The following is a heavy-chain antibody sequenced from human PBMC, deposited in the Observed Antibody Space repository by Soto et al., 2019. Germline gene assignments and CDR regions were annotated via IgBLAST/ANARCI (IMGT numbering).Heavy chain of an antibody. Sequence: PGWSLRLSCAASGFTFSTYAMSWVRQAPGKGLEWVAVISYDGSNKYYADSVKGRFTISRDNSKNTLYLQMNSLRAEDTAVYCCAKEVEYNWNYVEYYYYYGMDVWGQGTTVTVSS. V-gene: IGHV3-30*18. CDR3: AKEVEYNWNYVEYYYYYGMDV. CDR1: GFTFSTYA. CDR2: ISYDGSNK. J-gene: IGHJ6*02. D-gene: IGHD1-7*01.